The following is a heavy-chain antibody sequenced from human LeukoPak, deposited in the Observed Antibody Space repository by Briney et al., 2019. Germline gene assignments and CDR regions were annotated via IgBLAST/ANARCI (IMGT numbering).Heavy chain of an antibody. CDR2: ISYSGTP. J-gene: IGHJ6*03. CDR3: VRGNVKHYHSVADEYYYYMDV. CDR1: GDSFSGFY. V-gene: IGHV4-34*01. D-gene: IGHD6-19*01. Sequence: SETLSLSCAVHGDSFSGFYWTWVRQAPGKGLEWIGEISYSGTPRYHPSLNSRLTTTLDTAKKQISLTLSPVTAADTAVYFCVRGNVKHYHSVADEYYYYMDVWGKGTAVIVSS.